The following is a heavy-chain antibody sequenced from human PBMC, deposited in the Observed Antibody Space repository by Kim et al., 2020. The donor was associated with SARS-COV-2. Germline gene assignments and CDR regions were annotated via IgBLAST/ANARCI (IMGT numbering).Heavy chain of an antibody. CDR2: IYYNGKT. J-gene: IGHJ5*02. Sequence: SETLSLTCTVSGGSISSSTYYWGWIRQPPGKGLEWIGSIYYNGKTYYKPSLKSRFTISVDTSKNQFSLKFNSVTAADTAVYYCARQGADHAPINWFDPWGQGTLVTVSS. D-gene: IGHD2-2*01. V-gene: IGHV4-39*01. CDR3: ARQGADHAPINWFDP. CDR1: GGSISSSTYY.